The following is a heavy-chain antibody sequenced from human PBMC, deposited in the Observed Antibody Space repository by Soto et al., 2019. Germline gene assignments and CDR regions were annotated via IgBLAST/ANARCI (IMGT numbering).Heavy chain of an antibody. CDR3: ARVLRGYSYGVDY. J-gene: IGHJ4*02. CDR2: INHSGST. Sequence: PSETLSLTCAVYGGSFIGYYCICIRHPPLKWLEWIGEINHSGSTNYNPSLKSRVTISVDTSKNQFSLKLSSVTAADTAVYYCARVLRGYSYGVDYWGQGTLVTVS. V-gene: IGHV4-34*01. CDR1: GGSFIGYY. D-gene: IGHD5-18*01.